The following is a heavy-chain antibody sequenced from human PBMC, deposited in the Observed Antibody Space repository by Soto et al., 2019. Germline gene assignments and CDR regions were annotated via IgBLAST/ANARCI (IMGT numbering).Heavy chain of an antibody. J-gene: IGHJ6*02. CDR2: IIPIFGTA. Sequence: ASVKVSCKASGGTFSSYAISWVRQAPGQGLEWMGGIIPIFGTANYAQKFQGRVTVTADESTSTAYMELSSLRSEDTAVYYCARDEYYYGSGIGNHIYYYYGMDVWGQGTTVTVSS. V-gene: IGHV1-69*13. CDR3: ARDEYYYGSGIGNHIYYYYGMDV. D-gene: IGHD3-10*01. CDR1: GGTFSSYA.